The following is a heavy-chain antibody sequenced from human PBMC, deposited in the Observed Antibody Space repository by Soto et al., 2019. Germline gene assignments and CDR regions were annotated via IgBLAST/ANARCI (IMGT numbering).Heavy chain of an antibody. D-gene: IGHD2-15*01. V-gene: IGHV4-59*08. CDR1: GGSISSYY. CDR3: ARAKLEPQVVYFDY. J-gene: IGHJ4*02. Sequence: SETLSLTCTVSGGSISSYYWSWIRQPPGKGLEWIGYIYYSGSTNYNPSLKSRVTISVDTSKNQFSLKLSSVTAADTAVYYCARAKLEPQVVYFDYWGQGTLVPVSS. CDR2: IYYSGST.